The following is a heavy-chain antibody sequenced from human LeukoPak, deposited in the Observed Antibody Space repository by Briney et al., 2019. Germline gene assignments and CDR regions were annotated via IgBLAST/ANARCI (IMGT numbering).Heavy chain of an antibody. CDR1: GGSISSGSYY. J-gene: IGHJ4*02. Sequence: PSETLSLTCTVSGGSISSGSYYWSWIRQPAGKGLEWIGRIYTSGSTNYNPSLKSRVTISVDTSKSQFSLKLSSVTAADTAVYYCARDAQNDSSGWYGLDYWGQGTLVTVSS. D-gene: IGHD6-19*01. CDR2: IYTSGST. CDR3: ARDAQNDSSGWYGLDY. V-gene: IGHV4-61*02.